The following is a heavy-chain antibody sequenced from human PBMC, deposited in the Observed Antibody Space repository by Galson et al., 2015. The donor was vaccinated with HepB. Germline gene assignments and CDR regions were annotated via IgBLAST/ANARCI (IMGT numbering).Heavy chain of an antibody. D-gene: IGHD3-10*01. CDR3: ARSGPVYYYGSGSYYSRVLYKNNWFDP. CDR2: IDWDDDK. V-gene: IGHV2-70*01. CDR1: GVSLSTSGMC. Sequence: PALVKPTQTLTLTCTFSGVSLSTSGMCVSWIRQPPGKALEWLALIDWDDDKYYSTSLKTRLTISKDTSKNQVVLTMTNMDPVDTATYYCARSGPVYYYGSGSYYSRVLYKNNWFDPWGQGTLVTVSS. J-gene: IGHJ5*02.